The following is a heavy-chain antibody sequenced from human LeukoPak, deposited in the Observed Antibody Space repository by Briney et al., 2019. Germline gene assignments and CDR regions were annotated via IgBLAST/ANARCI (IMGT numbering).Heavy chain of an antibody. Sequence: ASVKVSCKASGYTFTGYYMHWVRQAPGQGLEWMGRINPNSGGTTYAQKFQGRVTMTRDTSISTAYMELSRLRSDDTAVYYCARGHMVRGVITIFDYWGQGTLVTVSS. V-gene: IGHV1-2*06. J-gene: IGHJ4*02. CDR2: INPNSGGT. CDR3: ARGHMVRGVITIFDY. D-gene: IGHD3-10*01. CDR1: GYTFTGYY.